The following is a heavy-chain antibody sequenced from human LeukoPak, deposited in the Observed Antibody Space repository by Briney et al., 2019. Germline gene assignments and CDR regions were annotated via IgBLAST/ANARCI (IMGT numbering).Heavy chain of an antibody. Sequence: ASVTVSCKASGGTFSSYAISWVRQAPGQGLEWMGGIIPIFGTANYAQKFQGRVTITADESTSTAYMELSSLRSEDTAVYYCATLPGVYSGYVAENFDYWGQGTLVTGSS. CDR1: GGTFSSYA. D-gene: IGHD5-12*01. CDR3: ATLPGVYSGYVAENFDY. CDR2: IIPIFGTA. V-gene: IGHV1-69*13. J-gene: IGHJ4*02.